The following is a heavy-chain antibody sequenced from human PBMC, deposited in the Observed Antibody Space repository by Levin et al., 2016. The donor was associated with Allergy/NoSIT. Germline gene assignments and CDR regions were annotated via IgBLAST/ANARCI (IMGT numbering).Heavy chain of an antibody. Sequence: WVRQAPGQRLEWMGWINPGNGNTKYAHNFQGRVTLTTDTSATTAYMELSSLTAEDTALYYCAREAYSSTWYTRFDPWGQGTLVTVSS. D-gene: IGHD6-13*01. V-gene: IGHV1-3*01. CDR3: AREAYSSTWYTRFDP. CDR2: INPGNGNT. J-gene: IGHJ5*02.